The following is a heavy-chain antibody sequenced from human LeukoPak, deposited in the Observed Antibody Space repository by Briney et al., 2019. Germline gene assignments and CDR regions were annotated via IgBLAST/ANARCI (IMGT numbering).Heavy chain of an antibody. CDR3: AKPDSQDDYGIFSTYYFDY. CDR2: IWYDGSNK. D-gene: IGHD4-17*01. J-gene: IGHJ4*02. V-gene: IGHV3-30*02. Sequence: PGGSLRLSCAASGFTFSTYAMHWVRQAPGKGLEWVARIWYDGSNKYYADSVKGRFTISRDNSKNTLYLQMNSLRTEDTAVYYCAKPDSQDDYGIFSTYYFDYWGQGTLVTVSS. CDR1: GFTFSTYA.